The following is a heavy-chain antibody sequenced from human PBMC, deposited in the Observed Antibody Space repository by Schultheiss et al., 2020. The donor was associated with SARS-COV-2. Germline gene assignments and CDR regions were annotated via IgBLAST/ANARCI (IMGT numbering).Heavy chain of an antibody. D-gene: IGHD2-21*01. CDR1: GVSFSNFE. CDR3: ARGVMHYFDY. CDR2: IWYDGSNK. J-gene: IGHJ4*02. Sequence: GGSLRLSCAASGVSFSNFEMNWVRQAPGKGLEWVAVIWYDGSNKYYADSVKGRFTISRDNSKNTLYLQMNSLRAEDTAVYYCARGVMHYFDYWGQGTLVTVSS. V-gene: IGHV3-33*08.